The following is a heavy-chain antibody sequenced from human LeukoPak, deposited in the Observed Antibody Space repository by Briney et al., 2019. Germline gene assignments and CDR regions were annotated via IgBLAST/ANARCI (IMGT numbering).Heavy chain of an antibody. D-gene: IGHD6-19*01. CDR1: GGSISSGGYY. V-gene: IGHV4-31*03. CDR2: IYYSGST. CDR3: ARTPSSGWLYYFDY. Sequence: SETLSLTCTVPGGSISSGGYYWSWIRQHPGKGLEWIGYIYYSGSTYYNPSPKSRVTISVDTSKNQFSLKLSSVTAADTAVYYCARTPSSGWLYYFDYWGQGTLVTVSS. J-gene: IGHJ4*02.